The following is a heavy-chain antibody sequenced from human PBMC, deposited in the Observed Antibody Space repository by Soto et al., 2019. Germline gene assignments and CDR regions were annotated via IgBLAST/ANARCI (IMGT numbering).Heavy chain of an antibody. V-gene: IGHV1-18*01. D-gene: IGHD2-15*01. CDR2: ISGENGDT. CDR1: GYTFTTFG. J-gene: IGHJ2*01. CDR3: ARCYCSAGSCFTCWHFDL. Sequence: QVQVVQSGAEVKKPGASVKVACQASGYTFTTFGMSWVRQAPGQGLEWMGWISGENGDTNSAQRFQDRVTMTTDTSTNTAYMELRSLTSDDTAVYYCARCYCSAGSCFTCWHFDLWGRGTLVTVSS.